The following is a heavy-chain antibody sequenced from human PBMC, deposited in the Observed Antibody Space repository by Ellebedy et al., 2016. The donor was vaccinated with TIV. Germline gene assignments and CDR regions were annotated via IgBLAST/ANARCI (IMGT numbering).Heavy chain of an antibody. CDR1: GYTFSSYD. Sequence: ASVKVSCXASGYTFSSYDINWVRQATGQGLEWMGWMNPNSGGTGFAHKFQGGVTMTTDTSISTAYMEVSGLKSDDTAVYYCASGSAVAIKEGAFDIWGQGTMVTVSS. CDR2: MNPNSGGT. J-gene: IGHJ3*02. D-gene: IGHD4-23*01. CDR3: ASGSAVAIKEGAFDI. V-gene: IGHV1-8*01.